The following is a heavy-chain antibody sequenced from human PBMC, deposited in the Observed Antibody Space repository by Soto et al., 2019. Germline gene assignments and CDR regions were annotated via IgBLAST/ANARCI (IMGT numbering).Heavy chain of an antibody. CDR2: ISTYNGNT. CDR1: GYTFASYG. V-gene: IGHV1-18*01. CDR3: ARTDSRPQDCDY. J-gene: IGHJ4*02. D-gene: IGHD3-22*01. Sequence: QVQLVQSGAEVKKPGASVKVSCKASGYTFASYGITWVRQAPGQGLEWMGWISTYNGNTNYARKLQGRVTMTTYTTTSTAYMELRILRSDDTAVYYSARTDSRPQDCDYWGQGTLVTVSS.